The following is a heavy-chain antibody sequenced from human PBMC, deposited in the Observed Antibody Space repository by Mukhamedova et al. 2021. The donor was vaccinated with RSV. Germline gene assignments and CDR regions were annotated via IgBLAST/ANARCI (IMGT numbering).Heavy chain of an antibody. Sequence: GKGLDWVAVISVDGNYKYYADSVKGRFTISRDNSKDTLYLQINSLGVEDTAVYYCVRESGVGFCSSPGCSVGAFDVWGHGTMVTVS. J-gene: IGHJ3*01. D-gene: IGHD2-2*01. CDR2: ISVDGNYK. CDR3: VRESGVGFCSSPGCSVGAFDV. V-gene: IGHV3-30*17.